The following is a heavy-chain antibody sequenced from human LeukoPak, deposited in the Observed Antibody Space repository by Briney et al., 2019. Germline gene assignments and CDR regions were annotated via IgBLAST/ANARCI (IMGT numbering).Heavy chain of an antibody. Sequence: SETLSLTCTVSGGSISSGSYYWSWIRQPPGKGLEWIGYIYYSGSTNYNPSLKSRVTISVDTSKNQFSLKLSSVTAADTAVYYCAREASDTRITIFGVVIIRDDAFDIWGQGTMVTVSS. D-gene: IGHD3-3*01. CDR2: IYYSGST. V-gene: IGHV4-61*01. CDR1: GGSISSGSYY. J-gene: IGHJ3*02. CDR3: AREASDTRITIFGVVIIRDDAFDI.